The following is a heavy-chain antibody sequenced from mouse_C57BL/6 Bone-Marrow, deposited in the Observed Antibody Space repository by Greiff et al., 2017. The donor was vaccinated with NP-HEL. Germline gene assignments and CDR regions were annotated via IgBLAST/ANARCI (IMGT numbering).Heavy chain of an antibody. D-gene: IGHD4-1*01. CDR1: GFTFSNYW. Sequence: EVKVEESGGGLVQPGGSMKLSCVASGFTFSNYWMNWVRQSPEKGLAWVAQIRLKSDNYATHYAESVKGRFTISRDDSKSSVYLQMNNLRAEDTGIYYCTAELTGPPWYFDVWGTGTTVTVSS. J-gene: IGHJ1*03. CDR2: IRLKSDNYAT. V-gene: IGHV6-3*01. CDR3: TAELTGPPWYFDV.